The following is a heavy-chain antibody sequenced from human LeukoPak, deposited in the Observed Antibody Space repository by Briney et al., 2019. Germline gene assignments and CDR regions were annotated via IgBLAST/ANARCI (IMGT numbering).Heavy chain of an antibody. CDR1: GGSISSGSYY. CDR2: IYTSGST. D-gene: IGHD2-2*01. CDR3: ARDQRSSVVPAASYYMDV. J-gene: IGHJ6*03. V-gene: IGHV4-61*02. Sequence: SQTLSLTCTVSGGSISSGSYYWSWIRQPAGKGLEWIGRIYTSGSTNYNPSLKSRVTISVDTSKNQFSLKLSSVTAADTAVYYCARDQRSSVVPAASYYMDVWGKGTTVTVSS.